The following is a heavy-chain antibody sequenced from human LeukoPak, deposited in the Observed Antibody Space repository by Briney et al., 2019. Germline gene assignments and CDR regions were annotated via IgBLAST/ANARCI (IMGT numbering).Heavy chain of an antibody. CDR1: GGSVSSGSYY. V-gene: IGHV4-61*01. D-gene: IGHD3-10*01. CDR3: ARAPPPLTYYYGSGSRESGGWFDP. Sequence: SETLSLTCTVSGGSVSSGSYYWSWIRQPPGKGLEWIGYIYYSGSTNYNPSLKSRVTISVDTSKNQFSLKLSSVTAADTAVYYCARAPPPLTYYYGSGSRESGGWFDPWGQGTLVTVSS. J-gene: IGHJ5*02. CDR2: IYYSGST.